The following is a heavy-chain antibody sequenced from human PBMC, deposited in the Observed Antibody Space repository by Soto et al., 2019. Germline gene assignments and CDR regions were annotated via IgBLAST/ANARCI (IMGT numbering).Heavy chain of an antibody. D-gene: IGHD2-15*01. V-gene: IGHV1-2*04. Sequence: ASVKVSCKASGYTFTGYYMHWVRQAPGQGLEWMGWINPNSGGTNYAQKFQGWVTMTRDTSISTAYMELSRLRSDDTAVYYCARGVGYYYYYYMDVWSKGTTVTVSS. CDR1: GYTFTGYY. CDR2: INPNSGGT. CDR3: ARGVGYYYYYYMDV. J-gene: IGHJ6*03.